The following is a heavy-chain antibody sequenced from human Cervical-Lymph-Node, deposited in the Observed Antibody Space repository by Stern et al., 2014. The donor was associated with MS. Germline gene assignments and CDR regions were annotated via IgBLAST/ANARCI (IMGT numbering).Heavy chain of an antibody. D-gene: IGHD5-24*01. J-gene: IGHJ5*02. CDR1: GSTVNSNY. Sequence: EVQLEESGGTLVQPGGSLRLSCAASGSTVNSNYMTLVRQAPGKGLEWVSIFYSGISTYYAESVKGRFSFSIDNSKNTLYLQMNNLRVEDTAMYYCTREMAARRLDPWGQGTLVIVSA. CDR3: TREMAARRLDP. CDR2: FYSGIST. V-gene: IGHV3-66*01.